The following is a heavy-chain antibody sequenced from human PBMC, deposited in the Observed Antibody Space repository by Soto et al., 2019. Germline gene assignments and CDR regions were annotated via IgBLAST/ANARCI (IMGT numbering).Heavy chain of an antibody. CDR2: IKQDGSEK. Sequence: EVQLVESGGGLVQPGGSLRLSCAASGFTFSSYWMSWVRQAPGKGLEWVANIKQDGSEKYYVDSVKGRFTISRDNAKNSLYLQMNSLRAEDTAVYNCARSVRDLGGYSGYDFALYHYWGQGTLVTVSS. CDR1: GFTFSSYW. D-gene: IGHD5-12*01. V-gene: IGHV3-7*05. CDR3: ARSVRDLGGYSGYDFALYHY. J-gene: IGHJ4*02.